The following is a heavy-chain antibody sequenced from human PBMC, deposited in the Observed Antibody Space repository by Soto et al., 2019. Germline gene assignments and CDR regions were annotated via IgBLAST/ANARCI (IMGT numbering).Heavy chain of an antibody. Sequence: GGSLRLCCASSGLTFSNYAMSWVRQAPGGGLEWVSSMSGSSSTTYYADSVKGRFTISRDRSKNTLYLQMSSLRADDTALYYCARNQERELPRVIDFWGQGTLVTVSS. CDR1: GLTFSNYA. CDR3: ARNQERELPRVIDF. J-gene: IGHJ4*02. CDR2: MSGSSSTT. V-gene: IGHV3-23*01. D-gene: IGHD1-7*01.